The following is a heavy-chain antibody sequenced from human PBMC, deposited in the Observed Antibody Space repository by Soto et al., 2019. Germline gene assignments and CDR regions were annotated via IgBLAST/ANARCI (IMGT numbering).Heavy chain of an antibody. V-gene: IGHV4-34*01. CDR1: GGSFSGYY. D-gene: IGHD2-15*01. Sequence: QVQLQQWGAGLLKPSETLSLTCAVYGGSFSGYYWSWIRQPPGKGLEWIGEINHSGSTNYNPSLKSRVTISVDTSKNQFSLKLSSVPAADTAVYYCARGFTATIPTWYYYYMDVWGKGTTVTVSS. J-gene: IGHJ6*03. CDR2: INHSGST. CDR3: ARGFTATIPTWYYYYMDV.